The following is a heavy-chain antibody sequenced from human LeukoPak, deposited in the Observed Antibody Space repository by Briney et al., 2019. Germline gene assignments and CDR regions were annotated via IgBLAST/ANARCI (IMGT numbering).Heavy chain of an antibody. CDR3: VRDSFAYTDY. CDR2: IKQDGSEE. Sequence: GGSLRLSCAASGFTFSNYWMSWVRQAPGKGLEWVANIKQDGSEEYYVDSVKGRFTISRDNAKNSLYLQMNSLRADDTAVYYCVRDSFAYTDYWGQGTLVTVSS. D-gene: IGHD3-16*01. V-gene: IGHV3-7*01. J-gene: IGHJ4*02. CDR1: GFTFSNYW.